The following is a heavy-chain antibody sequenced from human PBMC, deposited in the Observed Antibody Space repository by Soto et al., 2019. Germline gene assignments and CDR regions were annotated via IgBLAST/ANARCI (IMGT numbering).Heavy chain of an antibody. CDR3: ARDSVRYCRDGVCYQGYYYFAMDV. CDR2: ISASNGNT. J-gene: IGHJ6*02. CDR1: XYTFTSYX. D-gene: IGHD2-8*01. V-gene: IGHV1-18*01. Sequence: QVQLVQSGAEVKNSGALVKVSCKXXXYTFTSYXFXXXXXXXXXXXEXMGWISASNGNTNYAQKLQGRVTITTDTSTVTAHMELRSLRSDDTATYYCARDSVRYCRDGVCYQGYYYFAMDVWGQGTTVTVS.